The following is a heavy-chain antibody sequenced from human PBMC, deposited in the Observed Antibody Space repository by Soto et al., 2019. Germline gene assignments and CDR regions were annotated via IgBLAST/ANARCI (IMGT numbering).Heavy chain of an antibody. Sequence: SETLSLTCSFSGDSVTSHYLTWIRQSPEKGLEWIGYMHYTGFSHYNPSLKSRVTISVDTSKNQFSLKLSSVTVADTAVYYCVEGRTTIMDVWGKGTTVTVSS. CDR1: GDSVTSHY. V-gene: IGHV4-59*08. J-gene: IGHJ6*04. CDR3: VEGRTTIMDV. CDR2: MHYTGFS. D-gene: IGHD1-1*01.